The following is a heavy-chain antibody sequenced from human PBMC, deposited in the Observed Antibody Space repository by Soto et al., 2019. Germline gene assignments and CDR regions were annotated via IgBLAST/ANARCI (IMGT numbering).Heavy chain of an antibody. CDR1: GYTFTSYD. D-gene: IGHD3-3*01. CDR2: MNPSSGNT. V-gene: IGHV1-8*01. J-gene: IGHJ6*03. CDR3: ARGLDTIFGVVIHYYYMDV. Sequence: ASVKVSCKASGYTFTSYDINWVRQATGQGLEWMGWMNPSSGNTGYAQKFQGRVTMTRNTSISTAYMELSSLRFEDTAVYFCARGLDTIFGVVIHYYYMDVWGKGTTVTVSS.